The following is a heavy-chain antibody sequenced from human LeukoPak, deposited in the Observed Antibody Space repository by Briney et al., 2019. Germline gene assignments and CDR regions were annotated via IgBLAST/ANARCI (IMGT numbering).Heavy chain of an antibody. CDR2: IIPILGIA. D-gene: IGHD3-22*01. Sequence: ASVKVSCKASGGTFSSYAISWVRQAPGQGLEWMGRIIPILGIASYAQKFQGRVTITADKSTSTAYMELSSLRSEDTAVYYCARVGRGDYYDSSGYSHHFDYWGQGTLVTVSS. J-gene: IGHJ4*02. CDR1: GGTFSSYA. CDR3: ARVGRGDYYDSSGYSHHFDY. V-gene: IGHV1-69*04.